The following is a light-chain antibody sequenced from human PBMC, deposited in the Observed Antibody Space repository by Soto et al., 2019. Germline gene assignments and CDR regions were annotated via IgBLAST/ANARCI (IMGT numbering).Light chain of an antibody. J-gene: IGKJ1*01. CDR2: LVS. V-gene: IGKV2-28*01. CDR3: MQALQVPWT. Sequence: DIVMTQSPLSLPVTPGEPASISCRSSQSLLHSNGYNYLDWYLQKPGQSPRLLIYLVSNRASGVPDRFSGSGSGTDFTLRISRVEAEDVGVYYCMQALQVPWTFGQGTKVEIK. CDR1: QSLLHSNGYNY.